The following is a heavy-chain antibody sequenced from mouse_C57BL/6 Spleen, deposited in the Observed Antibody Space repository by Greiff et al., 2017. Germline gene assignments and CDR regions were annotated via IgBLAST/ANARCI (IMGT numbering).Heavy chain of an antibody. D-gene: IGHD2-4*01. Sequence: VQLQQSGAELMKPGASVKLSCKATGYTFTGYNMDWVKQSHGKSLEWIGDINPNNGGTIYNQKFKGKATLTVDKSSSTAYMELRSLTSEDTAVXYCARRLYYDYVYYFDYWGQGTTLTVSS. CDR2: INPNNGGT. CDR3: ARRLYYDYVYYFDY. CDR1: GYTFTGYN. V-gene: IGHV1-18*01. J-gene: IGHJ2*01.